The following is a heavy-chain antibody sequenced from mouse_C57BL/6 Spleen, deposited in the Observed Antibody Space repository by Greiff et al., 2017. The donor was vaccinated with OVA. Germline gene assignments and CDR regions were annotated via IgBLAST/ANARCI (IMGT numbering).Heavy chain of an antibody. V-gene: IGHV5-17*01. Sequence: EVQRVESGGGLVKPGGSLKLSCAASGFTFSDYGMHWVRQAPEKGLEWVAYISSGSSTIYYADTVKGRFTISRDNAKNTLFLQMTSLRSEDTAMYYCASGDNCDWYFDVWGTGTTVTVSS. J-gene: IGHJ1*03. D-gene: IGHD1-3*01. CDR2: ISSGSSTI. CDR1: GFTFSDYG. CDR3: ASGDNCDWYFDV.